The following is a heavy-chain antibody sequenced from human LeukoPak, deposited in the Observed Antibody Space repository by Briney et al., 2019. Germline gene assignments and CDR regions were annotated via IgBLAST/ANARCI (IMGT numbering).Heavy chain of an antibody. CDR2: IYYSGST. D-gene: IGHD6-19*01. CDR3: ASRVKYSSGWYIDY. CDR1: GGSISSYY. V-gene: IGHV4-59*01. J-gene: IGHJ4*02. Sequence: SETLSLTCTVSGGSISSYYWSWIRQPPGKGLEWIGYIYYSGSTSYNPSLKSRVTISVDTSKNQFSLKLSPVTAADTAVYYCASRVKYSSGWYIDYWGQGTLVTVSS.